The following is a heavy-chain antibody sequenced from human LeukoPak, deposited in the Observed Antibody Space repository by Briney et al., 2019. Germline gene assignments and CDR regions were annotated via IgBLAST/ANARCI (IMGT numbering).Heavy chain of an antibody. CDR2: IYYSGST. D-gene: IGHD6-19*01. Sequence: PSETLSLTCTVSGGSISSSSYYWGWIRQPPGKGLEWIGSIYYSGSTYYNPSLKSRVTISVDTSKNQFSLKLSSVTAADTAVYYCARDFGYSSGWFDYWGQGTLVTVSS. V-gene: IGHV4-39*02. CDR1: GGSISSSSYY. CDR3: ARDFGYSSGWFDY. J-gene: IGHJ4*02.